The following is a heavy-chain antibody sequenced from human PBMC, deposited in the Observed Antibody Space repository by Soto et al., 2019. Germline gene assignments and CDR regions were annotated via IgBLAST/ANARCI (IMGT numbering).Heavy chain of an antibody. CDR1: GYTFTSYY. CDR3: ARSGVTIFGVVPYYYYYMDV. J-gene: IGHJ6*03. CDR2: INPSGGST. V-gene: IGHV1-46*03. D-gene: IGHD3-3*01. Sequence: ASVKVSCKASGYTFTSYYMHWVRQAPGQGLEWMGIINPSGGSTSYAQKFQGRVTMTRDTSTSTVYMELSSLRSEDTAVYYCARSGVTIFGVVPYYYYYMDVWGKGTTVTVSS.